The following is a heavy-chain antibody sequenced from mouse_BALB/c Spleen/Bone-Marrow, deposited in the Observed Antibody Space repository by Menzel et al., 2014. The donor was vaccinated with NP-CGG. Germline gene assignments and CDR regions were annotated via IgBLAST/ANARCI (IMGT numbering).Heavy chain of an antibody. D-gene: IGHD2-10*02. CDR2: INPSSGYT. CDR1: GYTFTSYT. V-gene: IGHV1-4*01. J-gene: IGHJ4*01. Sequence: QVQLQQSGAVLARPGASVKMSCKASGYTFTSYTMHWVKRRPGQGLEWIGYINPSSGYTNYNQKFKDKATLTADKSSSTAYMQLSSLTSEDSAVYYCAYGNYGYAMDYWGQGTSVTVSS. CDR3: AYGNYGYAMDY.